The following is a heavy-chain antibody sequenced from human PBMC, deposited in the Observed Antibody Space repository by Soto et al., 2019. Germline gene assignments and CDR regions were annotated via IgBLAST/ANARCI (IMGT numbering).Heavy chain of an antibody. D-gene: IGHD3-10*01. V-gene: IGHV4-59*01. Sequence: SETLSLTCTVSGGSISSYYWSWIRQPPGKGLEWIGYIYYSGSTNYNPSLKSRVTISVDTSKNQFSLKLSSVTAADTAVYYCARDSVVRGASGVYYYGMDVWGQGTTVTAP. CDR1: GGSISSYY. CDR2: IYYSGST. CDR3: ARDSVVRGASGVYYYGMDV. J-gene: IGHJ6*02.